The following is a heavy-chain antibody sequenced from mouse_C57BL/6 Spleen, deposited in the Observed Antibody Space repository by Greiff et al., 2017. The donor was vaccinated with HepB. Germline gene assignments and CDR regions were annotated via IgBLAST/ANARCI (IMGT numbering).Heavy chain of an antibody. D-gene: IGHD1-1*01. Sequence: QVQLKQPGTELVKPGASVKLSCKASGYTFTSYWMHWVKQRPGQGLEWIGNINPSNGGTNYNKKFKSKATLTVDKSSSTAYMQLSSLTSEDSAVYYCARGGITTVVEGAWFAYWGQGTLVTVSA. CDR3: ARGGITTVVEGAWFAY. V-gene: IGHV1-53*01. J-gene: IGHJ3*01. CDR1: GYTFTSYW. CDR2: INPSNGGT.